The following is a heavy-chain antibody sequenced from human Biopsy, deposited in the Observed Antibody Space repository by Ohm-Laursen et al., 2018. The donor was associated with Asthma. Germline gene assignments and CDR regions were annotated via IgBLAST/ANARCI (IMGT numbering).Heavy chain of an antibody. CDR1: GFTFSSYS. J-gene: IGHJ6*02. CDR3: AKDTEGRYDFWSGLSYNYYGMDV. D-gene: IGHD3-3*01. Sequence: SLRLSCAASGFTFSSYSMNWVRQAPGKGLEWVSYISSSSSTIYYADSVKGRFTISRDNSKNTLYLQMNSLRAGDTAVYYCAKDTEGRYDFWSGLSYNYYGMDVWGQGTTVTVSS. CDR2: ISSSSSTI. V-gene: IGHV3-48*01.